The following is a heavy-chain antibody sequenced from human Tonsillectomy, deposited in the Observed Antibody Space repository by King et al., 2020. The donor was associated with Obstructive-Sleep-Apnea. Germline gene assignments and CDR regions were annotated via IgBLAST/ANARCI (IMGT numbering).Heavy chain of an antibody. Sequence: VQLVESGGGVVQPGRSLRLSCAASGFTFSSYGIHWVRQAPGKGLAWVAVISYDGSNKYYADSVKGRFTISRDNSKNTLYLQMNSLRAEDTAVYYCARDSYYDILTWAYYYNGMDVWGQGTTVTVSS. CDR3: ARDSYYDILTWAYYYNGMDV. CDR1: GFTFSSYG. CDR2: ISYDGSNK. V-gene: IGHV3-30*03. J-gene: IGHJ6*02. D-gene: IGHD3-9*01.